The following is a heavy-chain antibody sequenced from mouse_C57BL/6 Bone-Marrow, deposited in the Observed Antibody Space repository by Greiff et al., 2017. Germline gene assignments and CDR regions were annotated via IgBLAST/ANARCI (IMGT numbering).Heavy chain of an antibody. D-gene: IGHD2-3*01. V-gene: IGHV1-5*01. CDR2: IYPGNSDT. J-gene: IGHJ3*01. Sequence: EVQLQQSGTVLARPGASVKMSCKTSDYTFTSYWMHWVKQRPGQGLEWIGAIYPGNSDTSYNQKFKGKAKLTAVTSASTAYMELSSLTNEDSAVYYCTRRGYYDGYYEFAYWGQGTLVTVSA. CDR1: DYTFTSYW. CDR3: TRRGYYDGYYEFAY.